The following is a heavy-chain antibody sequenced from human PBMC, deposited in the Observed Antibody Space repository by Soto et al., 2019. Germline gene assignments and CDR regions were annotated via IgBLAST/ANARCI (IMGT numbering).Heavy chain of an antibody. D-gene: IGHD4-17*01. CDR1: GFTFSSYA. Sequence: GGSLRLSCAASGFTFSSYAMSWVRQAPGKGLEWVSAISGSGGSTYYADSVKGRFTISRDNSKNTLYLQMNSLRAEDTAVYYCAKDPPIDYGGNSVDWFDPWGQGTLVTVSS. J-gene: IGHJ5*02. V-gene: IGHV3-23*01. CDR2: ISGSGGST. CDR3: AKDPPIDYGGNSVDWFDP.